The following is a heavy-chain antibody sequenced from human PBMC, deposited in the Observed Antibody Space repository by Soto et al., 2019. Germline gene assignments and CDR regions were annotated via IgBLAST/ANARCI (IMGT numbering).Heavy chain of an antibody. J-gene: IGHJ4*02. CDR1: GYTFTSYA. D-gene: IGHD5-12*01. CDR3: ARDEAAYGGYGYDY. Sequence: GASVKVSCKASGYTFTSYAMHWVCQAPGQRLEWMGWINAGNGNTKYSQKFQGRVTITRDTSASTAYMELSSLRSEDTAVYYCARDEAAYGGYGYDYWGQGTLVTLSS. V-gene: IGHV1-3*01. CDR2: INAGNGNT.